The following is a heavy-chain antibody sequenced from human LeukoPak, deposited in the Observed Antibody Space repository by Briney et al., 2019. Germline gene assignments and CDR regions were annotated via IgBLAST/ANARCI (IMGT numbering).Heavy chain of an antibody. V-gene: IGHV4-39*07. CDR2: IYYSGST. CDR1: GGSISSSSYY. D-gene: IGHD3-22*01. CDR3: ARKNYDSSGYYYEMSFDI. J-gene: IGHJ3*02. Sequence: SETLSLTCTVSGGSISSSSYYWGWIRQPPGKGLEWIGSIYYSGSTYYNPSLKSRVTISVDTSKNQFSLKLSFVTAADTAVYYCARKNYDSSGYYYEMSFDIWGQGTVVTVSS.